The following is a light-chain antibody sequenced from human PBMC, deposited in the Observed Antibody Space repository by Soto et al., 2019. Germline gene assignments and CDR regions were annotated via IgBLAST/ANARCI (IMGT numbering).Light chain of an antibody. CDR2: AAS. CDR3: LQDFNYPLT. V-gene: IGKV1-39*01. CDR1: QIISSY. Sequence: DIQMTQSPSSLSASVGDRFTITCRASQIISSYLNWYQQKPGKAPKLLIYAASSLQSGVPSRFSGSGSGTEFTLTISSVQPDDFATYYCLQDFNYPLTFGGGTKVDIK. J-gene: IGKJ4*01.